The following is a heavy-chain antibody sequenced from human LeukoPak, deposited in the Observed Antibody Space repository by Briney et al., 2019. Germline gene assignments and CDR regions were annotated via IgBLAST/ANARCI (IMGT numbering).Heavy chain of an antibody. J-gene: IGHJ4*02. CDR1: GYTFTGYY. V-gene: IGHV1-2*02. Sequence: ASVKVSCKASGYTFTGYYMHWVRQAPGQGLEWMGWINPNSGGTNYPQKFQGRLTMTRDTSISTAYMELSRLRSDDTAVYYCARGSRSSGWFDYWGQGTLVTVSS. CDR2: INPNSGGT. CDR3: ARGSRSSGWFDY. D-gene: IGHD6-19*01.